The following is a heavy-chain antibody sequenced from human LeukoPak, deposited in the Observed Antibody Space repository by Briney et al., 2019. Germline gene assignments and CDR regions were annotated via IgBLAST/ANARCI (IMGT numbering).Heavy chain of an antibody. CDR2: ISIDGGRT. CDR3: ARKGIGSSRYQNMDV. Sequence: PGGSLRFSCAASGFTFSSYAMSWVRQAPGKGPEWVSTISIDGGRTYYADSVKGRFTVSRDTSKNTLYLQMNSLRAEDTAVYYCARKGIGSSRYQNMDVWGKGTTVTVSS. V-gene: IGHV3-23*01. J-gene: IGHJ6*03. D-gene: IGHD6-25*01. CDR1: GFTFSSYA.